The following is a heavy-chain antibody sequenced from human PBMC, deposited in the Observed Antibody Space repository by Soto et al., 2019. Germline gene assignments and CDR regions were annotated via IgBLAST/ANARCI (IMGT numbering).Heavy chain of an antibody. J-gene: IGHJ6*02. Sequence: QTLSLSCTASGFTFGDYAMSWVRQAPGKGLEWVGFIRSKAYGGTTEYAASVKGRFTISRDDSKSIAYLQMNRLKTEDTAVYYCTRDPSIAVAVTYYYYGMDVWGQGTTVTVSS. CDR3: TRDPSIAVAVTYYYYGMDV. V-gene: IGHV3-49*04. D-gene: IGHD6-19*01. CDR1: GFTFGDYA. CDR2: IRSKAYGGTT.